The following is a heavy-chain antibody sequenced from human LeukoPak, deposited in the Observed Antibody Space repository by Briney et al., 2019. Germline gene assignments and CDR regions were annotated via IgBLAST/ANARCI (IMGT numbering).Heavy chain of an antibody. J-gene: IGHJ3*01. CDR3: ARDPTTLSKGFDV. CDR2: ISCIGST. D-gene: IGHD1-1*01. CDR1: DDSLSSPY. V-gene: IGHV4-59*11. Sequence: SETPSLSPGVSDDSLSSPYTTWIRPPPPQGLEWIGYISCIGSTYYNPSLKSRVTITVDTSKKQFSLKSTSVTAADTAVYYCARDPTTLSKGFDVWGEGTIATVSS.